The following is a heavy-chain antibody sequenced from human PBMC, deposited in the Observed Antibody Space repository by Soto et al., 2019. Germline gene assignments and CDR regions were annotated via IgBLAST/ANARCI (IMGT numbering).Heavy chain of an antibody. Sequence: GGSLRLSCAASGFTFNRHPLHWVRQAPGKGLEWVAVISHDGNNKYYADSVKGRFTISRDNSMNMLYLQMHGLRTEDTAIFYCARASGHIYATLHGPFDHWGQGALVTVP. CDR1: GFTFNRHP. CDR2: ISHDGNNK. J-gene: IGHJ4*02. V-gene: IGHV3-30-3*01. D-gene: IGHD2-8*01. CDR3: ARASGHIYATLHGPFDH.